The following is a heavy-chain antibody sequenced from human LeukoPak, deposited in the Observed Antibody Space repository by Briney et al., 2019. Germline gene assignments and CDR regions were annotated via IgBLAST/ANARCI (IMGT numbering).Heavy chain of an antibody. V-gene: IGHV3-21*04. CDR3: AKSLSYYDSSGHDY. Sequence: PGGSLRLSCAASGFTFSSYSMNWVRQAPGKGLEWVSSISSSSSYIYYADSVKGRFTISRDNSKNTLYLQMNSLRAEDTAVYYCAKSLSYYDSSGHDYWGQGTLVTVSS. J-gene: IGHJ4*02. CDR1: GFTFSSYS. CDR2: ISSSSSYI. D-gene: IGHD3-22*01.